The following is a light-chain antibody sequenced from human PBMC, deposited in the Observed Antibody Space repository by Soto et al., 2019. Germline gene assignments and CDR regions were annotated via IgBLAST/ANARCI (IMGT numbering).Light chain of an antibody. CDR1: QGISNY. CDR3: QNYNSGPRT. V-gene: IGKV1-27*01. CDR2: AAS. J-gene: IGKJ1*01. Sequence: DIQMTQSPSSLSASVGDRVTITCRASQGISNYLAWYQQKPGKVPKLLIYAASTLQSGVPSRFSGSGSGTDFTLTINSLQPDDVSTYYCQNYNSGPRTFGQGTKVEIK.